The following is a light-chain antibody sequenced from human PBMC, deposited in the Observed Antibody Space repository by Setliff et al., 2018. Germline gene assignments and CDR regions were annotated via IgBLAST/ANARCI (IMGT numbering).Light chain of an antibody. J-gene: IGKJ2*01. CDR1: QSVSDW. CDR2: KVS. Sequence: QMTQSPSAVSASLGDSVTITCRASQSVSDWLAWYQQRPGKAPELLIYKVSHLQTGVPSRFSGSGSGTEFTLTISSLQPDDFATYYCQQCDSFSRFTFGQGTK. V-gene: IGKV1-5*03. CDR3: QQCDSFSRFT.